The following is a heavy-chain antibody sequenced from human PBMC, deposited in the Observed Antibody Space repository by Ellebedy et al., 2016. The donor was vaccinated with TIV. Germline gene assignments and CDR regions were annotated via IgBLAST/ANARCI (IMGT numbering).Heavy chain of an antibody. Sequence: SETLSLTCTVSGGSISSYYWSWIRQPPGKGLEWIGYIYYSGSTNYNPSLKSRITISVDRSKNPFSLNLRSVTAADTAVYYCASLDIVVVVAAGAGAFDIWGQGTMVTVSS. CDR1: GGSISSYY. J-gene: IGHJ3*02. CDR2: IYYSGST. CDR3: ASLDIVVVVAAGAGAFDI. D-gene: IGHD2-15*01. V-gene: IGHV4-59*08.